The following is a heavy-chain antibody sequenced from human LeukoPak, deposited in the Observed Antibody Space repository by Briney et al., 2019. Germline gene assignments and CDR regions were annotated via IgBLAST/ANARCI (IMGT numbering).Heavy chain of an antibody. V-gene: IGHV1-69-2*01. J-gene: IGHJ4*02. Sequence: GSSVKVSCKVSGYTFTDYYMHWVQQAPGKGLEWMGLVDPEDGETIYAEKFRGRVTITADTSTDTAYMELSSLRSEDTAVYYCATDPGGYYYDSSPPRGYWGQGTLVTVSS. CDR2: VDPEDGET. D-gene: IGHD3-22*01. CDR1: GYTFTDYY. CDR3: ATDPGGYYYDSSPPRGY.